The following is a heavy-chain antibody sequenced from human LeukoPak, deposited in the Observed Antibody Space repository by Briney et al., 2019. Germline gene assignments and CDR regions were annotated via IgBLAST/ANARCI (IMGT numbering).Heavy chain of an antibody. D-gene: IGHD4-17*01. J-gene: IGHJ6*03. CDR2: ISYDGSNK. Sequence: PGGSLRLSCAASGFTFSSYGMHWVRQAPGKGLEWVAVISYDGSNKYYADSVKGRFTISRDNSKNTLYLQMNSLRAEDTAVYYCAKGGSAVTHPGVYYYMDVWAKGTTVTVSS. CDR1: GFTFSSYG. CDR3: AKGGSAVTHPGVYYYMDV. V-gene: IGHV3-30*18.